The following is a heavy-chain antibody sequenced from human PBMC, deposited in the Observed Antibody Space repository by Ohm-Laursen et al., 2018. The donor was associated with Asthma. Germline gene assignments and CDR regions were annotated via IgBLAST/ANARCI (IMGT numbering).Heavy chain of an antibody. CDR2: ITYDGNKK. CDR3: ARDQRPGSSWYYFDY. CDR1: GFTFSSYS. J-gene: IGHJ4*02. Sequence: SLRLSCAASGFTFSSYSMNWVRQAPGKGLEWLAVITYDGNKKTYADSVKGRITISRDNSQNMLYLQMNSLRPEDTAVYYCARDQRPGSSWYYFDYWGQGTLVTVSS. V-gene: IGHV3-30*03. D-gene: IGHD6-13*01.